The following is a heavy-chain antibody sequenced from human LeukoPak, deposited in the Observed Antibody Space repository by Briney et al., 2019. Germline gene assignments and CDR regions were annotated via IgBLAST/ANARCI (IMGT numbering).Heavy chain of an antibody. D-gene: IGHD3/OR15-3a*01. CDR2: IIPIFGRA. Sequence: SVKVSCKASGGTFSSYAISWVRQAPGQGLEWMGRIIPIFGRANYAQKFQGIVTITTDESTSTAYMELSSLRSEDTAVYYCARLGLGFFDYWGQGTLVTVSS. CDR1: GGTFSSYA. CDR3: ARLGLGFFDY. V-gene: IGHV1-69*05. J-gene: IGHJ4*02.